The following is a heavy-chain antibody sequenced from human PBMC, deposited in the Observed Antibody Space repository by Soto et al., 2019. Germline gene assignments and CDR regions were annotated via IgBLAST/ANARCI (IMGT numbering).Heavy chain of an antibody. Sequence: ASVKVSCKASGYTFTSYAMHWVRQAPGQRLEWMGWINAYNGNTNYAQKLQGRVTMTTDTSTSTAYMELRSLRSDDTAVYYCARDIPGVGWFDPWGQGTLVTVSS. CDR3: ARDIPGVGWFDP. D-gene: IGHD2-2*01. CDR1: GYTFTSYA. CDR2: INAYNGNT. J-gene: IGHJ5*02. V-gene: IGHV1-18*01.